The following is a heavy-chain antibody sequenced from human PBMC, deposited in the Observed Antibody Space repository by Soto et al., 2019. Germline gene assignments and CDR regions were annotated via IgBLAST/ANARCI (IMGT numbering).Heavy chain of an antibody. CDR1: GYSISSGYY. Sequence: ETLSLTCAVSGYSISSGYYWGWIRQPPGKGLEWIGSIYHSGSTYYNPSLKSRVTISVDTSKNQFSLKLSSVTAADTAVYYCARVGGVVGIAAPGGIDYWGQGTLVTVSS. V-gene: IGHV4-38-2*01. CDR3: ARVGGVVGIAAPGGIDY. CDR2: IYHSGST. D-gene: IGHD6-13*01. J-gene: IGHJ4*02.